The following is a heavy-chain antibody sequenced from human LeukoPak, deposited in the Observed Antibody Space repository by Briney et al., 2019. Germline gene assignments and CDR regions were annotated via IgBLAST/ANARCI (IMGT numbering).Heavy chain of an antibody. V-gene: IGHV4-34*01. D-gene: IGHD3-22*01. Sequence: SETLSLTCAVYGGSFSGYYWSWIRQPPGKGLEWIGEINHSGSTNYNASLASRVTISVDTSKNQFSLRLSSVTAADTAVYYCARDGGSTYYYDSSGYYFDYWGQGTLVTVSA. CDR1: GGSFSGYY. CDR3: ARDGGSTYYYDSSGYYFDY. J-gene: IGHJ4*02. CDR2: INHSGST.